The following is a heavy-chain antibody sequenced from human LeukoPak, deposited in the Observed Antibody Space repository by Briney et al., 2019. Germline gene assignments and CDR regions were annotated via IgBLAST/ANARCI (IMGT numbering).Heavy chain of an antibody. Sequence: GGSLRLSCAASGFTFDEYSMSWFRQAPGKGREWVSGINWKGDSTGYADSVKGRFTISRDNAKNSLYLQMNSLRAGDAAFYYCAKSEYYFDGSGYYLADFWGHGTLVTVSS. CDR1: GFTFDEYS. CDR2: INWKGDST. D-gene: IGHD3-22*01. J-gene: IGHJ4*01. V-gene: IGHV3-20*04. CDR3: AKSEYYFDGSGYYLADF.